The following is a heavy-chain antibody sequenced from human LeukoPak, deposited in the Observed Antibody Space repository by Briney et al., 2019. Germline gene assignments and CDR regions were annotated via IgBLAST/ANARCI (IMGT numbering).Heavy chain of an antibody. CDR2: ISSSSSYI. CDR3: ARAWSAGSGNSAFDI. V-gene: IGHV3-21*01. J-gene: IGHJ3*02. D-gene: IGHD3-10*01. Sequence: GGSLRLSSAASGFTFSSYSMNWVRQAPGKGLEWVSSISSSSSYIYYADSVKGRFTISRDNAKNSLYLQMNSLSAEDAAVYYCARAWSAGSGNSAFDIWGQGTMVTVSS. CDR1: GFTFSSYS.